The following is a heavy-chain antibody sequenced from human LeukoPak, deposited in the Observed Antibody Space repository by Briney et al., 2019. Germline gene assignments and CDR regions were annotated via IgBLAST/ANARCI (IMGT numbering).Heavy chain of an antibody. CDR1: GGSISSSGNY. V-gene: IGHV4-39*01. CDR3: ARHEYSGSYYGLSWFDP. D-gene: IGHD1-26*01. J-gene: IGHJ5*02. Sequence: SETLSLTCTVSGGSISSSGNYWGWIRQPPGKGLEWIASIYYSGSTYYNPSLKSRVTISVDTSKNQLSLKLSSLTAADTAVYYCARHEYSGSYYGLSWFDPWGQGTLVTVSS. CDR2: IYYSGST.